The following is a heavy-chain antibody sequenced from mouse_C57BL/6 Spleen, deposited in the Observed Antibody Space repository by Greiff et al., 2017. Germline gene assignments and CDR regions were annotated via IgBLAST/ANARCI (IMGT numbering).Heavy chain of an antibody. J-gene: IGHJ2*01. D-gene: IGHD1-1*01. CDR2: ISGGGGNT. V-gene: IGHV5-9*01. CDR3: ARQRGYGSIDY. CDR1: GFTFSSYT. Sequence: EVKVEESGGGLVKPGGSLKLSCAASGFTFSSYTMSWVRQTPEKRLEWVATISGGGGNTYYPDSVKGRFTISRDNAKNTLYLQMSSLRSEDTALYYCARQRGYGSIDYWGQGTTLTVSS.